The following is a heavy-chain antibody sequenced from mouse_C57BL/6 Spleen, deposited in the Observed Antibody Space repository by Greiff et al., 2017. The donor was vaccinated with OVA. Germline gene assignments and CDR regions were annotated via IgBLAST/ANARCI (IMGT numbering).Heavy chain of an antibody. J-gene: IGHJ2*01. CDR1: GYAFSSSW. Sequence: QVQLKQSGPELVKPGASVKISCKASGYAFSSSWMNWVKQRPGKGLEWIGRIYPGDGDTNYNGKFKGKATLTVDTSSSTAYMQLSSLTSEDSAVYYCARGGYYDYWGQGTTLTVSS. CDR3: ARGGYYDY. CDR2: IYPGDGDT. V-gene: IGHV1-82*01. D-gene: IGHD2-3*01.